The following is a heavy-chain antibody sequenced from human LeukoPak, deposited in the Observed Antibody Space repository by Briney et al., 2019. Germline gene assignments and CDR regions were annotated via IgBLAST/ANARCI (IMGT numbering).Heavy chain of an antibody. CDR3: ARVGSSSRLGVDP. CDR1: GGSISSGGYS. D-gene: IGHD3-16*01. J-gene: IGHJ5*02. CDR2: IYYSGST. V-gene: IGHV4-30-4*07. Sequence: PSETLSLTCAVSGGSISSGGYSWSWIRQPPGKGLEWIGYIYYSGSTYYNPSLKSRVTISVDTSKNQFSLKLSSVTAADTAVYYCARVGSSSRLGVDPWGRGILVTVSS.